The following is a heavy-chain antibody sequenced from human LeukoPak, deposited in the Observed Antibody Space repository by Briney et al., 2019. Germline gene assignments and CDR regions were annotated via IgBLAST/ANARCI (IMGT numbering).Heavy chain of an antibody. J-gene: IGHJ4*02. CDR1: GITLSNYG. CDR3: AKRGVVIRVILVGFHKEAYYFDS. V-gene: IGHV3-23*01. D-gene: IGHD3-22*01. CDR2: ISDSGGRT. Sequence: GGSLRLSCAVSGITLSNYGMSCVRQAPGRGREWIAGISDSGGRTNYADSVKGRFTISRDNPKNTLYLQMNSLRAEDTAVYFCAKRGVVIRVILVGFHKEAYYFDSWGQGALVTVSS.